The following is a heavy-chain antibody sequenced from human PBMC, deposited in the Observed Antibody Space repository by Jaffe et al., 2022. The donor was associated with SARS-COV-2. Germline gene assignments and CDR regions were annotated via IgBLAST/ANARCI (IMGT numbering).Heavy chain of an antibody. Sequence: EVQLVESGGALVQPGGSLRLSCAASGFTFSNHWVNWVRQAPGRGLEWVANIKEDGSVTFYVDSVKGRFTISRDNAKNSLYLQMNSLRVEDTAVYYCARDYGDLWGRGTLVTVSS. V-gene: IGHV3-7*01. J-gene: IGHJ2*01. D-gene: IGHD3-16*01. CDR2: IKEDGSVT. CDR3: ARDYGDL. CDR1: GFTFSNHW.